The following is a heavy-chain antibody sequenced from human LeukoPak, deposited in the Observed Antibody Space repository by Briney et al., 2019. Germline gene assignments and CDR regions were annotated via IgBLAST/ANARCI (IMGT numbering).Heavy chain of an antibody. CDR1: GYTFTNYD. Sequence: ASVKVSCKASGYTFTNYDINWVRQATGQGLEWMGWMNPNSGDTGYAQKFQGRVTMTRDTSTSTAYMELTRLRSDDTAVYYCAKEIYFYDSSGYLGDWGQGTLVTVSS. J-gene: IGHJ4*02. CDR2: MNPNSGDT. CDR3: AKEIYFYDSSGYLGD. V-gene: IGHV1-8*01. D-gene: IGHD3-22*01.